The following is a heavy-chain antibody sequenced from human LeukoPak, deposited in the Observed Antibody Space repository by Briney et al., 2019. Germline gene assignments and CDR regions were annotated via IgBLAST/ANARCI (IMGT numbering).Heavy chain of an antibody. CDR1: SGSISSSSYY. Sequence: SETLSLTCTVSSGSISSSSYYWGWIRQPPGKGLEWIGSIYYSGSTYYNPSLKSRVTISVDTSKNQFSLKLSSVTAADTAVYYCAREPLNWNPDYWSQGTLVTVSS. CDR2: IYYSGST. V-gene: IGHV4-39*07. J-gene: IGHJ4*02. CDR3: AREPLNWNPDY. D-gene: IGHD1-1*01.